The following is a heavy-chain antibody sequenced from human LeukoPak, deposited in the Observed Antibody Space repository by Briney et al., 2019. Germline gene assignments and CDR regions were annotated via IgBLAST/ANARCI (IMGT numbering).Heavy chain of an antibody. CDR3: ARESDGYCSGGSCYS. V-gene: IGHV4-31*03. Sequence: SETLSLTCTVSGCSISSGGYYWSWMRQHPGKGLEWLGYIYYSGSTYYNPSLKSRVTISVDTSKNQFSLKLSSVTAADTAVYYCARESDGYCSGGSCYSWGQGTLVTVSS. D-gene: IGHD2-15*01. CDR1: GCSISSGGYY. J-gene: IGHJ4*02. CDR2: IYYSGST.